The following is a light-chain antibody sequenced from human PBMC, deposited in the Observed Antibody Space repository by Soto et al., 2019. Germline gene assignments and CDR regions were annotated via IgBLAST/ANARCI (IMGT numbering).Light chain of an antibody. CDR1: QDITKY. CDR2: SAS. CDR3: QQVDRPPLT. Sequence: DIQLTQSPSFLSASIGDRVSLSCLASQDITKYLAWFHQKPGRAPKLLIYSASTLHVGVPARFSGGGSGTEFTLTINSLQAEDFATYYCQQVDRPPLTFGGGTKVDI. V-gene: IGKV1-9*01. J-gene: IGKJ4*01.